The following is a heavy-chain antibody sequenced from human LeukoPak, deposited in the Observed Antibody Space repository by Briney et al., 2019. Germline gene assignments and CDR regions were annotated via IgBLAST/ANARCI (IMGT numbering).Heavy chain of an antibody. J-gene: IGHJ4*02. CDR2: IRQDGSEK. V-gene: IGHV3-7*04. CDR1: GFTLSSYW. D-gene: IGHD2-2*01. CDR3: ARGTAQYCSSTSCSNDY. Sequence: PGGSLRLSCAASGFTLSSYWMSWVRQAPGKGLEWVANIRQDGSEKYYVDSVKGRFTISRDNALNSLYLQMNSLRPEDTAVYYCARGTAQYCSSTSCSNDYWGQGTLVTVSS.